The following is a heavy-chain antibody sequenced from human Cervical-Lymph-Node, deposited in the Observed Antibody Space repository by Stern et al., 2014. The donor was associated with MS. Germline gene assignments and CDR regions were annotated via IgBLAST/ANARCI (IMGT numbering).Heavy chain of an antibody. V-gene: IGHV1-46*01. D-gene: IGHD1-26*01. J-gene: IGHJ4*02. Sequence: VQLVQSGAEVIQPGSSANVSCKASGYTFTDYSIQWVRQVHGQGLGWMGMINPNGGRATYPRKFLGRVTVTRDTSTATVKMDLNSLRSEDTAVYYCARVAPTVGAAYWGQGTLVTVSS. CDR2: INPNGGRA. CDR1: GYTFTDYS. CDR3: ARVAPTVGAAY.